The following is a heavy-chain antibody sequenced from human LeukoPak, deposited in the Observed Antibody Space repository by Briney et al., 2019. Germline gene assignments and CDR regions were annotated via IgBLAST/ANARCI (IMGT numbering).Heavy chain of an antibody. CDR1: GFTFSSYW. CDR3: AALDHGHDY. V-gene: IGHV3-74*03. CDR2: INSDGSST. J-gene: IGHJ4*02. Sequence: GGSLRLSCVASGFTFSSYWMHWVRQTPGKGLVWVSRINSDGSSTKCADSVKGRFTISRDNAKNTLYLQMNSLRAEDTAVYYCAALDHGHDYWGQGTLVTVSS.